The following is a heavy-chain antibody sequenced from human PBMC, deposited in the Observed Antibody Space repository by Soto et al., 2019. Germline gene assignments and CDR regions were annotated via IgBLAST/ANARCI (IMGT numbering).Heavy chain of an antibody. V-gene: IGHV3-64D*06. J-gene: IGHJ4*02. Sequence: PGGSLRLSCSASGFTFSIYAMHWVRQAPGKGLEYVSSISTNGGSTDYADSVKGRFTISRDNSKNTVYLKMSSLRVEDTAVFYCVKGEYYYDSSGYYPFDYWGQGTLVTVSS. CDR1: GFTFSIYA. D-gene: IGHD3-22*01. CDR2: ISTNGGST. CDR3: VKGEYYYDSSGYYPFDY.